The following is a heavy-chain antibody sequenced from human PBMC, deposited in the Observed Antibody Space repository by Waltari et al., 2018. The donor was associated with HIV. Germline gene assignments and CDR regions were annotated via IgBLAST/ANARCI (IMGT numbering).Heavy chain of an antibody. CDR2: IKQDGSEK. CDR1: GFTFRISG. Sequence: EVQLVESGGGLVQPGGSLRLYCSASGFTFRISGMSWVRQAPGKGLEWVANIKQDGSEKYYVDSVKGRFTISRDNAKNSLYLQMNSLRAEDTAVYYCARAVTAIFDYWGQGTLVTVSS. D-gene: IGHD2-21*02. CDR3: ARAVTAIFDY. V-gene: IGHV3-7*01. J-gene: IGHJ4*02.